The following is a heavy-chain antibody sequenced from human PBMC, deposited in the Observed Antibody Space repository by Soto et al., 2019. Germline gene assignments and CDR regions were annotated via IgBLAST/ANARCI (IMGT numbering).Heavy chain of an antibody. CDR1: GFSFRNYA. CDR3: AKDSMPEHCGDTLFDY. D-gene: IGHD4-17*01. V-gene: IGHV3-23*01. Sequence: EVQLLDSGGALVQPGGSLRLSCVASGFSFRNYALSWVRQAPGQGLECVSTFSAGGRAYYADTVKARFTIARDSSQNTGHLQLSILSPEDTAVYYCAKDSMPEHCGDTLFDYWGQGTRVTVSS. CDR2: FSAGGRA. J-gene: IGHJ4*02.